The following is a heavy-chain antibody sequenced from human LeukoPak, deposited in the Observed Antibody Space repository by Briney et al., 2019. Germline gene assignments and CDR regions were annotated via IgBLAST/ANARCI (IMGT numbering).Heavy chain of an antibody. D-gene: IGHD3-10*01. CDR2: IKGDGGSP. CDR1: GFTFSNYW. J-gene: IGHJ4*02. V-gene: IGHV3-74*01. CDR3: ARKPDYYGADY. Sequence: GGSLRLSCAASGFTFSNYWMHWVRQAPREGLVWVSRIKGDGGSPTYADSVKGRFTISRDNAKHTLYLQMNSLRAEDTAVYYCARKPDYYGADYWGQGTLVTVSS.